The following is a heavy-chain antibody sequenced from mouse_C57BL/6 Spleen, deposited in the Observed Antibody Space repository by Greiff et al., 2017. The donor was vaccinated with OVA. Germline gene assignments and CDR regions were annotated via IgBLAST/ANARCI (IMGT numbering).Heavy chain of an antibody. CDR3: ARQRGYLWYFDV. CDR1: GFTFSSYT. Sequence: EVQGVESGGGLVKPGGSLKLSCAASGFTFSSYTMSWVRQTPEKRLEWVATISGGGGNTYYPDSVKGRFTISRDNAKNTLYLQMSSLRSEDTALYYCARQRGYLWYFDVWGTGTTVTVSS. D-gene: IGHD3-1*01. CDR2: ISGGGGNT. V-gene: IGHV5-9*01. J-gene: IGHJ1*03.